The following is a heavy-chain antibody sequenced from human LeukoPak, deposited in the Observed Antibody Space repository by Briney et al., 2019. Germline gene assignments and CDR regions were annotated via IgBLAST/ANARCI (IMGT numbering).Heavy chain of an antibody. Sequence: SETLSLTCTVSGGSISSSSYYWGWIRQPPGKGLEWIGSIYYSGSTYYNPSLKSRVTISVDTSKNQFSLKLSSVTAADTAVYYCARQRGYCTNGVYPFGIYYFDYWGQGTLVTVSS. D-gene: IGHD2-8*01. J-gene: IGHJ4*02. CDR1: GGSISSSSYY. V-gene: IGHV4-39*01. CDR2: IYYSGST. CDR3: ARQRGYCTNGVYPFGIYYFDY.